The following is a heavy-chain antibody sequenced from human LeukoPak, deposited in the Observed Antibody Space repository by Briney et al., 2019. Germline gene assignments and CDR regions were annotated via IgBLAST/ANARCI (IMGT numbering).Heavy chain of an antibody. CDR1: GYTFTIYA. CDR2: INAGNGNT. Sequence: GASVKVSCKASGYTFTIYAMHLVRQAPGQRLEWMGWINAGNGNTKNSQTFQGRVTITRDTSASTAYMELRSLRSEETAVYYCARAPFLRFGEFHLTFDYWGQGTLVTVSS. V-gene: IGHV1-3*01. J-gene: IGHJ4*02. D-gene: IGHD3-10*01. CDR3: ARAPFLRFGEFHLTFDY.